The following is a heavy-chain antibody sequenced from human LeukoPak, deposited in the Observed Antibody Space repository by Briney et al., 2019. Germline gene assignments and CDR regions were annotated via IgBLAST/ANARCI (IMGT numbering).Heavy chain of an antibody. CDR2: IIPIFGTA. D-gene: IGHD3-22*01. Sequence: SVKVSCKASGGTFSSYAISWVRQAPGQGLEWMGGIIPIFGTANYAQKFQGRVTITTDESTSTAYMELSSLRSEDTAVYYCARDAYYDSREAGGAFDIWGQGTMVTVSS. J-gene: IGHJ3*02. CDR1: GGTFSSYA. V-gene: IGHV1-69*05. CDR3: ARDAYYDSREAGGAFDI.